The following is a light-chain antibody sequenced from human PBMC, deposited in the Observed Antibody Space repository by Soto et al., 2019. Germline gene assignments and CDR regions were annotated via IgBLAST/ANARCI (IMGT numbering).Light chain of an antibody. CDR2: EVN. V-gene: IGLV2-8*01. Sequence: QSALTQPPSASGSPGQGVAISCTGTSSDVGGYNYVSWYQQHPGKAPKLMIYEVNKRPSGVPDLFSGSKSGNTASLTVSGLQAEDEADYYCSSYAGSSNVFGTGTKVTVL. J-gene: IGLJ1*01. CDR1: SSDVGGYNY. CDR3: SSYAGSSNV.